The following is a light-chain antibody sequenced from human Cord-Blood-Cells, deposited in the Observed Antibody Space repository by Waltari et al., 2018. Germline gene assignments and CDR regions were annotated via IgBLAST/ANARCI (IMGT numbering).Light chain of an antibody. J-gene: IGKJ4*01. V-gene: IGKV1-39*01. Sequence: DIQMTQSPSSLSAPVGARVTTTCRASQSISSYLNWYQQKPGKAPKLLIYAASSLQSGVPSRFSGSGSGTDFTLTISSLQPEDFATYYCQQSYSTPLTFGGGTKVEIK. CDR3: QQSYSTPLT. CDR2: AAS. CDR1: QSISSY.